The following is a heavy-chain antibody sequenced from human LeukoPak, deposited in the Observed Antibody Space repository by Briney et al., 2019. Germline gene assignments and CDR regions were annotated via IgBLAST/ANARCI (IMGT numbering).Heavy chain of an antibody. CDR2: INPNSGGT. J-gene: IGHJ4*02. D-gene: IGHD6-13*01. V-gene: IGHV1-2*02. CDR3: ARDWGSSWYDDDY. CDR1: GYTFTGYY. Sequence: GASVKVSCKASGYTFTGYYMHWVRQAPGQRLEWMGWINPNSGGTNYAQKFQGRVTMTRDTSTSTAYMELSRLRSDDTAVYYCARDWGSSWYDDDYWGQGTLVTVSS.